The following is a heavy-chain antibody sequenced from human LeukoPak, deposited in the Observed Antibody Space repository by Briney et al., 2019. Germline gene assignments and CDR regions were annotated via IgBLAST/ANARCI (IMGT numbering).Heavy chain of an antibody. CDR3: ARGLGSSWYGWFDP. J-gene: IGHJ5*02. CDR1: GGSISSGDYY. V-gene: IGHV4-30-4*01. D-gene: IGHD6-13*01. Sequence: PSETLSLTRTVSGGSISSGDYYWSWIRQPPGKGLEWIGYIYYSGSTYYNPSLKSRVTISVDTSKNQFSLKLSSVTAADTAVYYCARGLGSSWYGWFDPWGQGTLVTVSS. CDR2: IYYSGST.